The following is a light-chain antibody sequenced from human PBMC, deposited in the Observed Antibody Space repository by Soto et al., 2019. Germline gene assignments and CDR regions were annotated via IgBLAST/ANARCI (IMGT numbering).Light chain of an antibody. CDR3: ASFRSGTILV. V-gene: IGLV2-14*01. Sequence: QSALTQPASVSGSPGQSVTISCTGPRSDIGDSNFISWYQHSPGKAPRLLIYEVTNRPSGVSKRFSGSKAGNTASLTISGLLDDDEADYFCASFRSGTILVFGTGTKLTV. J-gene: IGLJ1*01. CDR1: RSDIGDSNF. CDR2: EVT.